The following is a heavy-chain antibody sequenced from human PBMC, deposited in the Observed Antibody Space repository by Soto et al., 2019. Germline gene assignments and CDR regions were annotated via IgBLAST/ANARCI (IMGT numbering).Heavy chain of an antibody. D-gene: IGHD1-26*01. Sequence: QVQLQELGPGLVKPSGTLSLTCVVSTTTLISNSWWSWVRQPPGKGLEWVGEIFHSGSTNYNPSLKSRLTVSVDKSKTHFSLALTSVTAADTAIYYCARGPTDPGRRYFFDTWGPGILVTVSS. J-gene: IGHJ4*02. V-gene: IGHV4-4*02. CDR1: TTTLISNSW. CDR2: IFHSGST. CDR3: ARGPTDPGRRYFFDT.